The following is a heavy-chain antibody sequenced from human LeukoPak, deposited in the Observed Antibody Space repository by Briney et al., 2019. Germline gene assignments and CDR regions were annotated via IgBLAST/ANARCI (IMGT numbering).Heavy chain of an antibody. CDR1: GFTFSSYE. V-gene: IGHV3-48*03. CDR2: ISSSGSTI. Sequence: GGSLRLSCAASGFTFSSYEMNWVRQAPGKGLEWVSYISSSGSTIYYADSVKGRFTVSRDNAKNSLYLQMNSLRAEDTAVYYCARGGDTAIVSWFDPWGQGTLVTVSS. CDR3: ARGGDTAIVSWFDP. D-gene: IGHD5-18*01. J-gene: IGHJ5*02.